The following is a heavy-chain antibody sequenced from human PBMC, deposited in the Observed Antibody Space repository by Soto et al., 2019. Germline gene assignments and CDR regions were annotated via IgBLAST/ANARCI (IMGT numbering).Heavy chain of an antibody. CDR2: IYWDDDK. J-gene: IGHJ4*02. Sequence: QITLNESGPTVVRPTETLTLTCRFSGFSLTTSGVGVGWIRQSPGKAPEWLALIYWDDDKRYSASLKSRLTTTKATSKNQVVPTVSHLDPTDTATYYCAHRVLRAVFGLVTTTAIFFDFWGPGTPVAVSS. D-gene: IGHD3-3*01. V-gene: IGHV2-5*02. CDR1: GFSLTTSGVG. CDR3: AHRVLRAVFGLVTTTAIFFDF.